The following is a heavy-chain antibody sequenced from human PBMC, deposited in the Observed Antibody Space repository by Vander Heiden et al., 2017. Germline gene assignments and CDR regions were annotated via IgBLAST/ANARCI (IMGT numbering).Heavy chain of an antibody. CDR3: ARLWLGERPPDY. V-gene: IGHV4-39*01. CDR1: GGSIRSSSYY. CDR2: IYYSGST. D-gene: IGHD3-10*01. J-gene: IGHJ4*02. Sequence: QLQLQESGPGLVKPSETLSPTCTVSGGSIRSSSYYWGWIRQPPGKGLEWIGSIYYSGSTYYNPSLKSRVTISVDTSKNQFSLKLSSVTAADTAVYYCARLWLGERPPDYWGQGNLVTVSS.